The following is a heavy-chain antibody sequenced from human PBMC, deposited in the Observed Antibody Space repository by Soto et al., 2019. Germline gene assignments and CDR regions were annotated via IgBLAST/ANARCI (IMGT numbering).Heavy chain of an antibody. CDR2: INHSGST. V-gene: IGHV4-34*01. D-gene: IGHD6-19*01. CDR3: AREVGSRGSFDY. J-gene: IGHJ4*02. Sequence: SETLSLTCAVYGGSFSGYYWTWIRQPPGTGLEWIGEINHSGSTNYNPSLKSRVTISVDTSKNQFSLKLSSVTAADTAVYYCAREVGSRGSFDYWGQGTLVTVS. CDR1: GGSFSGYY.